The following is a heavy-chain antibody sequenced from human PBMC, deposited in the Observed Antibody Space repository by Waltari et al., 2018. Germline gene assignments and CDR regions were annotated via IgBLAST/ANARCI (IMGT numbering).Heavy chain of an antibody. CDR1: GFTFSSYG. CDR3: ASMDSYGLFDY. J-gene: IGHJ4*02. CDR2: IWYDGSNK. Sequence: QVQLVESGGGVVQPGRSLRLSCAASGFTFSSYGMHWVRQAPGKGLEWVAVIWYDGSNKYYADSVKGRFTISRDNAKNSLYLQMNSLRAEDTAVYYCASMDSYGLFDYWGQGTLVTVSS. V-gene: IGHV3-33*03. D-gene: IGHD5-18*01.